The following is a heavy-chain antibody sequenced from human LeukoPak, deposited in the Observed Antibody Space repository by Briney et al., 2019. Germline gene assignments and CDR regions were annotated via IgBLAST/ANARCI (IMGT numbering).Heavy chain of an antibody. V-gene: IGHV4-34*01. CDR2: INHSGST. D-gene: IGHD3-10*01. CDR1: GGSFSGYY. CDR3: AMYSGSQPYNPFDT. Sequence: PSETLPLTCAVYGGSFSGYYWSWIRQPPGKGLEGIGEINHSGSTNYNPSLKSRVTISVDTSKNQFSLKLSSVTATDTAVYYCAMYSGSQPYNPFDTCGQGTLFTVSS. J-gene: IGHJ5*02.